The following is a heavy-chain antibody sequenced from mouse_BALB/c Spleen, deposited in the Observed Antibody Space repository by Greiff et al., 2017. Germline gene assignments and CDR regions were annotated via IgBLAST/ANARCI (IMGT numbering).Heavy chain of an antibody. CDR1: GFTFSDYY. CDR2: ISDGGSYT. D-gene: IGHD1-1*01. V-gene: IGHV5-4*02. J-gene: IGHJ3*01. CDR3: ARDGENYYGSHFAY. Sequence: EVQVVESGGGLVKPGGSLKLSCAASGFTFSDYYMYWVRQTPEKRLEWVATISDGGSYTYYPDSVKGRFTISRDNAKNNLYLQMSSLKSEDTAMYYCARDGENYYGSHFAYWGQGTLVTVSA.